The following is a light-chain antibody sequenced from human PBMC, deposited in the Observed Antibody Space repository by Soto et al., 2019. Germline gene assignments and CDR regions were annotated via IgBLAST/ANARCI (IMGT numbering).Light chain of an antibody. Sequence: EIVMTQSPATLSVSPWERATLSCGASQSVTSSLAWFQQKPGQAPRLLIYGASTRATGIPARFSGSGSGTKFTLTIASLQPDDFATYYCQQYETFSGTFGPGTKVDIK. CDR2: GAS. CDR3: QQYETFSGT. V-gene: IGKV3-15*01. CDR1: QSVTSS. J-gene: IGKJ1*01.